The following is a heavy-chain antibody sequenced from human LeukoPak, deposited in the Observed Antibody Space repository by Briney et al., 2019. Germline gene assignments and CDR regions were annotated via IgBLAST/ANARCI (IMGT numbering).Heavy chain of an antibody. Sequence: GGSLRLSCAASGLTFSSHWMHWVRQAPGKGLEWVSAISGSGGSTYYADSVKGRFTISRDNSKNTLYLQMNSLRAEDTAVYYCAKHKENYGDSCLDDSWGQGTLVTVSS. D-gene: IGHD4-17*01. V-gene: IGHV3-23*01. CDR3: AKHKENYGDSCLDDS. J-gene: IGHJ5*01. CDR1: GLTFSSHW. CDR2: ISGSGGST.